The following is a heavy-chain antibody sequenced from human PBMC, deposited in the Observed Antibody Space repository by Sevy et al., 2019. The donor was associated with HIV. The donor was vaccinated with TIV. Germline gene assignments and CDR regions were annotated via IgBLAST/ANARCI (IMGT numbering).Heavy chain of an antibody. CDR2: MIPIFGTT. V-gene: IGHV1-69*13. Sequence: ASVKVSCKASGGTFSNYALSWARQAPGQGLEWMGGMIPIFGTTNCAQTFQGRVTITADEFTSTDYMELSSLRSADTAVYYCARTPILVIPGATDLYFDNWGQGTLVTVSS. J-gene: IGHJ4*02. CDR3: ARTPILVIPGATDLYFDN. CDR1: GGTFSNYA. D-gene: IGHD2-2*01.